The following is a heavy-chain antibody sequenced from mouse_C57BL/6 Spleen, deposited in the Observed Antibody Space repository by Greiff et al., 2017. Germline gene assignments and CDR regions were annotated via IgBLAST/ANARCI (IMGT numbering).Heavy chain of an antibody. CDR3: ARSLITTVRALDD. CDR1: GYTFTSYG. D-gene: IGHD1-1*01. V-gene: IGHV1-81*01. Sequence: VMLVESGAELARPGASVKLSCKASGYTFTSYGISWVKQRTGQGLEWIGEIYPRSGNTYYNEKFKGKATLTADKSSSTAYMELRSLTSEDSAVYCCARSLITTVRALDDWGQGTTLTVSS. J-gene: IGHJ2*01. CDR2: IYPRSGNT.